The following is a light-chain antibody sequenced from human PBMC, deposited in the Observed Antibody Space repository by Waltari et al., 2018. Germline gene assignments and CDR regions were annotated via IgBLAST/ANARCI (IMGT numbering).Light chain of an antibody. V-gene: IGLV1-40*01. CDR2: GNN. J-gene: IGLJ3*02. CDR1: SSNIRAGLD. Sequence: QSVLTQPPSLSAAPGQSVPISCRGSSSNIRAGLDLPWYQQVPGTDPKLLIYGNNSRPSGVPDRCSGSKSGTSASLAITGLQAADEADYYCQTYDNRLSGSLFGGGTKLTVL. CDR3: QTYDNRLSGSL.